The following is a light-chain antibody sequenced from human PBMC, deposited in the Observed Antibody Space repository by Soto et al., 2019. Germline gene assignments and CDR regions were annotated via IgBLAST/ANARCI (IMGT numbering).Light chain of an antibody. CDR3: CSYAGSYTWV. J-gene: IGLJ3*02. V-gene: IGLV2-11*01. CDR1: ISDVGDYNY. CDR2: AVN. Sequence: QSALTQPRSVSGSPGQSVTISCTGTISDVGDYNYVSWYQQHPGKAPKLLIYAVNMRPSGVPDRFSGSKSGNTASLTISGLQAEDEADYSCCSYAGSYTWVFGGGTKVTVL.